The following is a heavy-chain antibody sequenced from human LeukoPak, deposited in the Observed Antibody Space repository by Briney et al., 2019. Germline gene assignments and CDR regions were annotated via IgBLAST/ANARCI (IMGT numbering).Heavy chain of an antibody. D-gene: IGHD7-27*01. J-gene: IGHJ3*02. Sequence: GASVKVSCKASGYXFTSYGISWVRQAPGQGLEWIGWISAYNGNTNYAQKLQGRVTMTTDTSTSTAYTELRSLRSDDTAVYYCALTGRGHDAFDIWGQGTMVTVSS. CDR1: GYXFTSYG. CDR3: ALTGRGHDAFDI. CDR2: ISAYNGNT. V-gene: IGHV1-18*01.